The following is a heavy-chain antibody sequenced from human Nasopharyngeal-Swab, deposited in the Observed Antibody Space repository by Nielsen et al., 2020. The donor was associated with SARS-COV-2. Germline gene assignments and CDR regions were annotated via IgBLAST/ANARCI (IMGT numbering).Heavy chain of an antibody. D-gene: IGHD6-13*01. J-gene: IGHJ4*02. Sequence: GSLRLSCAVYGGSFSSYYWGWIRQPPGKGLEWIGTIYYSGITYYNPSLKSRVTLSVDTSKNQFSLKLSSVTAADTALYYCARHEGIIAAGNWIDYWGQGTLVTVSS. V-gene: IGHV4-39*01. CDR2: IYYSGIT. CDR3: ARHEGIIAAGNWIDY. CDR1: GGSFSSYY.